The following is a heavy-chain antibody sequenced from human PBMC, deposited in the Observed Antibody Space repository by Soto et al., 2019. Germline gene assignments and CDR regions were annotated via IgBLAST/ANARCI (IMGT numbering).Heavy chain of an antibody. D-gene: IGHD2-15*01. CDR1: GFTFSSYS. J-gene: IGHJ5*01. Sequence: GGSLRLSCAASGFTFSSYSMNWVRQAPGKGLEWVSYISSSSSTIYYADSVKGRFTISRDNAKNSLYLQMNSLRDEDTAVYYCASLLTYCSGGSCWVHHDSWGQGTLVTVSS. V-gene: IGHV3-48*02. CDR2: ISSSSSTI. CDR3: ASLLTYCSGGSCWVHHDS.